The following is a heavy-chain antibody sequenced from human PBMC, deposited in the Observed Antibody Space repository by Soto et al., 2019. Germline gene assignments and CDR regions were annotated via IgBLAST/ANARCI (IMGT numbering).Heavy chain of an antibody. V-gene: IGHV1-69*13. J-gene: IGHJ6*02. CDR3: ARGDSRHDYYYYYGMDV. Sequence: SVKVSCKASGGTFSSYAISWVRQAPGQGLEWMGGIIPIFGTANYAQKFQGRVTITADESTSTAYMELSSLRSEDTAVYYCARGDSRHDYYYYYGMDVWGQGTTVTVSS. CDR1: GGTFSSYA. CDR2: IIPIFGTA. D-gene: IGHD6-13*01.